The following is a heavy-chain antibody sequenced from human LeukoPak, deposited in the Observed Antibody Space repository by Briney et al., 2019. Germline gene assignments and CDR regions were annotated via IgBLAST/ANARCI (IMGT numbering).Heavy chain of an antibody. CDR2: ISGSGSGT. Sequence: GGSLRLSCAASGFTFSNYAMTWVRQAPGKGLEWVSGISGSGSGTYYGDSVKGRFTISRDNSKNTLYLQMNSLRAEDTAVYYCAREPNVVVAATSPGDYWGQGTLVTVSS. J-gene: IGHJ4*02. CDR1: GFTFSNYA. CDR3: AREPNVVVAATSPGDY. V-gene: IGHV3-23*01. D-gene: IGHD2-15*01.